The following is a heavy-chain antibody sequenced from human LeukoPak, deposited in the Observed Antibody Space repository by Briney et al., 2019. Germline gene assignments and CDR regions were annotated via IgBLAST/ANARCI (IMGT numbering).Heavy chain of an antibody. J-gene: IGHJ4*02. Sequence: SVKVSCEASGGTFSSYAISWVRQAPGQGLEWMGGIIPIFGTANYAQKFQGRVTITADKSTSTAYMELSSLRSDDTAVYYCATDPVGYCSANGCYSVDYWGQGTLLTVSS. CDR1: GGTFSSYA. CDR3: ATDPVGYCSANGCYSVDY. V-gene: IGHV1-69*06. CDR2: IIPIFGTA. D-gene: IGHD2-15*01.